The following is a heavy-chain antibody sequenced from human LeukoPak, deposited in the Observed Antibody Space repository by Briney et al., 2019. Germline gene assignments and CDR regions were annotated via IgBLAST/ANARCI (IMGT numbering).Heavy chain of an antibody. CDR2: INSNSGGT. CDR3: ARNIVVVPAAIYSRYYYYGMDV. Sequence: ASVKVSCKASRYTFTGYYMQWVRQTPGQGLERMGWINSNSGGTNYAQKIHGRVTMTTDTSISTAYMELSRLRSDDTAVYYCARNIVVVPAAIYSRYYYYGMDVGGQGTTVTVSS. D-gene: IGHD2-2*01. J-gene: IGHJ6*02. CDR1: RYTFTGYY. V-gene: IGHV1-2*02.